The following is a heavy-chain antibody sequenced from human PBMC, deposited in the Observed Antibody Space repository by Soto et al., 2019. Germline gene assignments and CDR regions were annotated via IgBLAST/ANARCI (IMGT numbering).Heavy chain of an antibody. CDR3: ARGGSSWHYYYMDV. CDR2: INAGNGNT. CDR1: GYTFTSYA. Sequence: QVQLVQSGAEVKKPGASVKVSCKASGYTFTSYAMHWVRQAPGQRLEWMGWINAGNGNTKYSQKFQGRVTITRDTSASTAYMELSSLRSEDTAVYYCARGGSSWHYYYMDVWGKGTTVTVSS. D-gene: IGHD6-13*01. J-gene: IGHJ6*03. V-gene: IGHV1-3*01.